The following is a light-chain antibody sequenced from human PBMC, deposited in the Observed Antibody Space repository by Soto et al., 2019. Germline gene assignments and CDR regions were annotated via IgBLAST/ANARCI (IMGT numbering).Light chain of an antibody. Sequence: EILLKQSLGTLSLSPGERATLSCRASQSVSSSFLAWYQQKPGQAPRLLIYGASNSATGIPDRFSGSGSGTDFTLTISRLEPEDFAVYYCQQYVTSPWAFGQVTKVAIE. J-gene: IGKJ1*01. CDR1: QSVSSSF. V-gene: IGKV3-20*01. CDR2: GAS. CDR3: QQYVTSPWA.